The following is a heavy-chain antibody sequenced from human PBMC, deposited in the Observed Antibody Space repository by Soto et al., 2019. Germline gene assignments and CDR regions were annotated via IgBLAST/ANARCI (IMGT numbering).Heavy chain of an antibody. D-gene: IGHD2-2*01. CDR1: GYTFTGYY. CDR3: ARGHCSSTSCYGVYYYYGMDV. J-gene: IGHJ6*02. Sequence: QVQLVQSGAEVKKPGASVKVSCKASGYTFTGYYMHWVRQAPGQGLEWMGWINPNSGGTNYAQKFQGMVTMTRDTSISTAYMELSRLRSDDTAVYYCARGHCSSTSCYGVYYYYGMDVWGQGTTVTVSS. CDR2: INPNSGGT. V-gene: IGHV1-2*02.